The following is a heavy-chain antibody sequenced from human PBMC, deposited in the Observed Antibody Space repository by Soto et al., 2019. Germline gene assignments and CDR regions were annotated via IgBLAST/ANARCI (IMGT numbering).Heavy chain of an antibody. CDR2: INHSGST. V-gene: IGHV4-34*01. J-gene: IGHJ5*02. Sequence: SETLSLTCAVYGGSFSGYYWSWIRQPPGKGLEWIGEINHSGSTNYNPSLKSRVTISVDTSKNQFSLKLSSVTAADTAVYYCASAARPSMYNWFDPWGQGTLVTVSS. D-gene: IGHD6-6*01. CDR3: ASAARPSMYNWFDP. CDR1: GGSFSGYY.